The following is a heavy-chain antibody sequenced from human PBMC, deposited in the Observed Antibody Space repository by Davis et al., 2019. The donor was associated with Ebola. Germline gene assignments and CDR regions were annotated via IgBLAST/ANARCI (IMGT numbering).Heavy chain of an antibody. CDR2: IYYSGST. CDR3: AYSSSWYYFDY. J-gene: IGHJ4*02. Sequence: PPETLSLTCTVSGGSISSYYWSWIRQPPGKGLEWIGYIYYSGSTNYNPSLKSRVTISVDTSKNQFSLKLSSVTAADTAVYYCAYSSSWYYFDYWGQGTLVTVSS. V-gene: IGHV4-59*12. D-gene: IGHD6-13*01. CDR1: GGSISSYY.